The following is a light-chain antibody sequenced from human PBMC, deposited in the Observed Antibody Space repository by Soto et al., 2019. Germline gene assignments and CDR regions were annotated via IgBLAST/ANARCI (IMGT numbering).Light chain of an antibody. CDR2: DAS. Sequence: EVVLTQSPDTLSLSPGERATLTCRASQSISSYVAWYQHKPGQAPRLLIYDASNRAAGIPTRFRGSGSGTDFTLTISSLEPEDFAVYYCQLRSNWPTFGGGTKVDI. J-gene: IGKJ4*01. CDR3: QLRSNWPT. CDR1: QSISSY. V-gene: IGKV3-11*01.